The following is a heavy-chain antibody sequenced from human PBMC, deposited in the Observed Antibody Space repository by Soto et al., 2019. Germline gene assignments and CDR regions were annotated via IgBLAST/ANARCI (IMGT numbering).Heavy chain of an antibody. CDR1: GFSFGSYA. CDR2: ISGSDGKT. CDR3: ARWSYLDY. V-gene: IGHV3-23*01. D-gene: IGHD3-3*01. Sequence: VGSLRLSCAASGFSFGSYALSWVRQAPGKGLEWVSTISGSDGKTFYADSVKGRFSISRDTSQNTLYLQMNSLRADDTAIYYCARWSYLDYRGQGTRVTVSS. J-gene: IGHJ4*02.